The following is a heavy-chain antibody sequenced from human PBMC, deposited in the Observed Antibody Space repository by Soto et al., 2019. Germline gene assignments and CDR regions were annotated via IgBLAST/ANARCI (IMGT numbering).Heavy chain of an antibody. CDR3: AKVGDSSSWSGSFDY. CDR2: ISGSGGST. D-gene: IGHD6-13*01. Sequence: PGGSLRLSCAASGFTFSSYAMSWVRQAPGKGLEWVSAISGSGGSTYYADSVKGRFTISRDNSKNTLYLQMNSLRAEDTAVYYCAKVGDSSSWSGSFDYWGQGTLVTVSS. J-gene: IGHJ4*02. CDR1: GFTFSSYA. V-gene: IGHV3-23*01.